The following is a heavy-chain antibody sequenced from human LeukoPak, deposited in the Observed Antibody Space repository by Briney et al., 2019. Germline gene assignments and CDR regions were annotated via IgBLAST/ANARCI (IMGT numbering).Heavy chain of an antibody. Sequence: SETLSLTCTVSGGAISSDDYYWTWIRQHPGKGLEWIGYSHYSGITDYNPSLQSRVTISVDTSQNHSSLHLTSVTAADTAVYYCARYTTLSTNWFDPWGQGTLVTVSS. CDR1: GGAISSDDYY. CDR3: ARYTTLSTNWFDP. J-gene: IGHJ5*02. V-gene: IGHV4-31*03. D-gene: IGHD2/OR15-2a*01. CDR2: SHYSGIT.